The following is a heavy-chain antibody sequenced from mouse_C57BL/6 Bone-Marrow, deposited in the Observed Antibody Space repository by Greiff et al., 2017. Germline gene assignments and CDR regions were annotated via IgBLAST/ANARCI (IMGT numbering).Heavy chain of an antibody. D-gene: IGHD1-1*01. Sequence: VQLQQSGAELVRPGASVKLSCTASGFNFKDDYMHWVKQRPEQGLEWIGWIDPENGDTEYASKFQGKATITADTSSNTAYLQLSSLTSEDTSVYCCTTETTVVAPYYAMDYWGQGTSVTVSS. J-gene: IGHJ4*01. CDR2: IDPENGDT. V-gene: IGHV14-4*01. CDR3: TTETTVVAPYYAMDY. CDR1: GFNFKDDY.